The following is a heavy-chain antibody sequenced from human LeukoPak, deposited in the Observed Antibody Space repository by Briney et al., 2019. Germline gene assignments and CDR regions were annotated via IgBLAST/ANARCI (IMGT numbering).Heavy chain of an antibody. J-gene: IGHJ4*02. CDR1: GFTFSSYE. CDR3: ARVEGSGSYYYSFNY. Sequence: GGSLRLSCAASGFTFSSYEMNWVRQAPGKGLEWVSVIYSGGRTYYADSVKGRFTISRDNSKNTLYLQMNSLRAEDTAVYYCARVEGSGSYYYSFNYWGQGTLVTVSS. D-gene: IGHD3-10*01. CDR2: IYSGGRT. V-gene: IGHV3-66*01.